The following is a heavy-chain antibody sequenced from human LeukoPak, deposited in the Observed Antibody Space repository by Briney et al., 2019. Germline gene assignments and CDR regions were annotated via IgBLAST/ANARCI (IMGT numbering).Heavy chain of an antibody. D-gene: IGHD3-3*01. V-gene: IGHV3-66*02. CDR3: ARDRRLFGVPRFGFDP. CDR2: IYSGGST. J-gene: IGHJ5*02. CDR1: GFTVSSNY. Sequence: GGSLRLSCAASGFTVSSNYMSWVRQAPGKGLEWVSAIYSGGSTYYADSVKGRFTISSDNSKNTLYLQMNRLRAEDTAVYYCARDRRLFGVPRFGFDPWGQGTRVTVSS.